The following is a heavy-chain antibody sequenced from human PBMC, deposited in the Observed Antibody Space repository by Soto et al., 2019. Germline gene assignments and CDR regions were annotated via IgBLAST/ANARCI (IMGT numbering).Heavy chain of an antibody. Sequence: GASVKVSCKASGCTFTSYGISWVRQAPGQGLEWMGWISAYNGNTNYAQKLQGRVTMTTDTSTSTAYMELRSLRSDDTAVYYCARDRNYRRGDSYGGFDYWGQGALVTVSS. CDR3: ARDRNYRRGDSYGGFDY. J-gene: IGHJ4*02. V-gene: IGHV1-18*01. CDR1: GCTFTSYG. D-gene: IGHD5-18*01. CDR2: ISAYNGNT.